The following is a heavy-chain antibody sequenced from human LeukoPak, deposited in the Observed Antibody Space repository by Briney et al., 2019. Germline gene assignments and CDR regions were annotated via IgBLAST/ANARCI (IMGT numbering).Heavy chain of an antibody. CDR1: GFTFSNAW. J-gene: IGHJ4*02. CDR3: TTDYGGNSGLGY. V-gene: IGHV3-15*01. CDR2: IKSKTDGGTT. Sequence: GGSLRLSCAASGFTFSNAWMSWVRQAPGKGLEWVCRIKSKTDGGTTDYTAPVKGRFTISRDDSKNTLYLQMNSLKTEDTAVYYCTTDYGGNSGLGYWGQGTLVTVSS. D-gene: IGHD4-23*01.